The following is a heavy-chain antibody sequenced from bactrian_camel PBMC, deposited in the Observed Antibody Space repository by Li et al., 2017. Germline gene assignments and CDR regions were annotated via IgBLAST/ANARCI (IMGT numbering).Heavy chain of an antibody. Sequence: QVQLVESGGGLVQAGESLRLSCAVSGYTYSKYSMGWFREKEGEGVAAIDSDGGTVYADSVKGRFTISKDNAKNTLYLQMNSLKPEDTAMYYCAARGSNVVGISATFYGMEHWGKGTQVTVS. D-gene: IGHD2*01. CDR2: IDSDGGT. CDR1: GYTYSKYS. J-gene: IGHJ7*01. V-gene: IGHV3S55*01.